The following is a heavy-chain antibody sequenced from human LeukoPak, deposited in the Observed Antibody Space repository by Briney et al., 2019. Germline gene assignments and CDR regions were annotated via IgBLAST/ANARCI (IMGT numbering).Heavy chain of an antibody. CDR3: ARTSKDYYDSSGYYYDRRYFDY. D-gene: IGHD3-22*01. CDR1: GYTFTSYG. Sequence: ASVRVSCKASGYTFTSYGISWVRQAPGQGLEWMGWISAYNGNTNYAQKLQGRVTMTTDTSTSTAYMELRSLRSDDTAVYYCARTSKDYYDSSGYYYDRRYFDYWGQGTLVTVSS. J-gene: IGHJ4*02. V-gene: IGHV1-18*01. CDR2: ISAYNGNT.